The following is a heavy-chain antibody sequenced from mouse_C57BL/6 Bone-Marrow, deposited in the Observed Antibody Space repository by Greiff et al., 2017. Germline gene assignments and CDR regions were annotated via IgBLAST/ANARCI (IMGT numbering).Heavy chain of an antibody. V-gene: IGHV5-2*01. Sequence: EVQLVQSGGGLVQPGDSLKLSCESNDYEFPSHDMPWVRKTPEKRLELVAAINSDGGSTNYPDTMERRFIFSRDNTTKTLYLQMSSLGSEDTALYYCERQRADYWGQGTTLTVSS. D-gene: IGHD3-3*01. J-gene: IGHJ2*01. CDR2: INSDGGST. CDR3: ERQRADY. CDR1: DYEFPSHD.